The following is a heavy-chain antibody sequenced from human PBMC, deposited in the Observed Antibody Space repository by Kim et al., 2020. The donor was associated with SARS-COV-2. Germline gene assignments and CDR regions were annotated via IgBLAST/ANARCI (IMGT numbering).Heavy chain of an antibody. V-gene: IGHV1-69*13. D-gene: IGHD1-26*01. CDR2: FIPIFGSS. CDR3: ARYIVSTPHGPLGY. Sequence: SVKVSCKASGGTFSSYAISWVRQAPGQGLEWMGVFIPIFGSSHYAQKFQGRVTITADESTSTTYMELSSLRSEDTAVYYCARYIVSTPHGPLGYWGQGTLVTVSS. J-gene: IGHJ4*02. CDR1: GGTFSSYA.